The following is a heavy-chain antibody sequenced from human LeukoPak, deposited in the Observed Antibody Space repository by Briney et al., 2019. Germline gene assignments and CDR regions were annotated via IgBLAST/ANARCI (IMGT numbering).Heavy chain of an antibody. Sequence: PGGSLRLSCAASGFIFRNYGMHWVRQAPGKGLEYVSSINSNGDNTYYADSVRGRFTISRDNSKNMLYLQMGSLTPEDTAVFYCARDSGRAQGWFGPWGQGTLVTVSS. CDR2: INSNGDNT. V-gene: IGHV3-64*02. CDR1: GFIFRNYG. J-gene: IGHJ5*02. CDR3: ARDSGRAQGWFGP. D-gene: IGHD5-12*01.